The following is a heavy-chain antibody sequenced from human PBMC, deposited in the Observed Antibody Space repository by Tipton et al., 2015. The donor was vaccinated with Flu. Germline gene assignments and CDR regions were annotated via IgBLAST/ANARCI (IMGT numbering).Heavy chain of an antibody. CDR2: IHGSGGS. Sequence: TLSLTCTVSGGSVSSDNNYWSWIRQPAGKGLEWIGRIHGSGGSNYNPSLRGRVTISADTSKNQFSLNLRSVTAADTAVYYCARLYTATGWNYGMDGWGQGTPVTVSS. V-gene: IGHV4-61*02. CDR1: GGSVSSDNNY. CDR3: ARLYTATGWNYGMDG. J-gene: IGHJ6*02. D-gene: IGHD2-2*02.